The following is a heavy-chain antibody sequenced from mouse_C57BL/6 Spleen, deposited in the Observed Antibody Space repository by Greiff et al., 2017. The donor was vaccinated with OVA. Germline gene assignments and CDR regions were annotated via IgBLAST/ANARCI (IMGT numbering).Heavy chain of an antibody. CDR2: IWGGGST. CDR3: ARQSYGYDGYYFDY. J-gene: IGHJ2*01. D-gene: IGHD2-2*01. CDR1: GPSLPSYG. Sequence: AKLMESGPGLVAPSQSLSITCTVPGPSLPSYGVDWVRQPPGKGLEWLGVIWGGGSTNYTSALMSRLSISKNNSKNQVFLKMNSLQTDDTAMYYGARQSYGYDGYYFDYWGQGTTLTVSS. V-gene: IGHV2-9*01.